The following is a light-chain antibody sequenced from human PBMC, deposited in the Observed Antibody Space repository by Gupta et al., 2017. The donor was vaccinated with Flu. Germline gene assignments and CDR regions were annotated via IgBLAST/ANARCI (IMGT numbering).Light chain of an antibody. Sequence: QSVLTQPPSVSGAPGQRVTIPCTGSSSNIGARYGVHWYQQLPGAVPKLRSYRTTNRPSGVPDRFAASKSGTSDSPAIAGLQAEDEADDDGQYYDNRLRGVVFGGGTKLTVL. CDR2: RTT. CDR3: QYYDNRLRGVV. J-gene: IGLJ3*02. V-gene: IGLV1-40*01. CDR1: SSNIGARYG.